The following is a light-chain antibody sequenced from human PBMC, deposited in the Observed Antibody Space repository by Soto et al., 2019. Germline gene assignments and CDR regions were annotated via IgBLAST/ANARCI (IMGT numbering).Light chain of an antibody. CDR1: QSINSW. V-gene: IGKV1-5*01. Sequence: DIQMTQSPSTLSASVGDRVTITCRASQSINSWLAWYQKKPGKAPQFLIYDASSLQSGVPSRFSGSGSGTEFTLTISSLQPDDFATYYCQQYNTYSPTFGQGTKVEIK. CDR3: QQYNTYSPT. CDR2: DAS. J-gene: IGKJ1*01.